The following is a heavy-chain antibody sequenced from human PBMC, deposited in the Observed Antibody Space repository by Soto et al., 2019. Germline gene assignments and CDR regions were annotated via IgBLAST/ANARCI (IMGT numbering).Heavy chain of an antibody. CDR3: ARLALVTRIFDY. CDR1: GGSISSGGYS. CDR2: VYHSGNP. V-gene: IGHV4-30-2*01. Sequence: QLQLQESGPGLVKPSQTLSLTCAVSGGSISSGGYSWSWIRQPPGKGLEWIGYVYHSGNPYYNPSLKGRVTISLDRSKNQFSLELGSVTAADTAVYYCARLALVTRIFDYWGQGTLVTVSS. J-gene: IGHJ4*02. D-gene: IGHD2-21*02.